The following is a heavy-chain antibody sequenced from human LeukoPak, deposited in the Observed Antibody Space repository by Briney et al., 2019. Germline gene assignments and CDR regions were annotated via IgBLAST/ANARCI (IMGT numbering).Heavy chain of an antibody. J-gene: IGHJ6*04. CDR3: AREGYSSSWYAYGMDV. Sequence: SETLSLTCTVSGGSISSYYWSWIRQPPGKGLEWIGYIYYSGYTNYNPSLKSRVTISVDTSKNQFSLKLSSVTAADTAVYYCAREGYSSSWYAYGMDVWSKGTTVTVSS. V-gene: IGHV4-59*01. CDR1: GGSISSYY. D-gene: IGHD6-13*01. CDR2: IYYSGYT.